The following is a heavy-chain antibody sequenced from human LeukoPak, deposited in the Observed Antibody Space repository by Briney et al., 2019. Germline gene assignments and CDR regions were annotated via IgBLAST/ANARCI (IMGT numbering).Heavy chain of an antibody. J-gene: IGHJ4*02. Sequence: GRSLRLSCAASGFTFSSYGMHWVRQAPGKGLEWVAVIWYDGSNKYYADSVKGRFTISRDNSKNTLYLQMNSLRAEDTAVYYCARETGINYGDYIDYWGQGTLVTVSS. D-gene: IGHD4-17*01. CDR3: ARETGINYGDYIDY. CDR1: GFTFSSYG. CDR2: IWYDGSNK. V-gene: IGHV3-33*01.